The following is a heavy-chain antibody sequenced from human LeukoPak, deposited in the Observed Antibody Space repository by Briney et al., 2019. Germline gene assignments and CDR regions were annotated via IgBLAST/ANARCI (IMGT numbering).Heavy chain of an antibody. CDR2: IYHSGST. V-gene: IGHV4-4*02. Sequence: KTSETLSLTCAVSGGSISSSNWWSWVRQPPGKGLEGIGEIYHSGSTNYNPSLKSRVTISVDKSKNQFSLELSSVTAADSALYYCARVVQNSGTIDYWGQGTLVTVSS. CDR1: GGSISSSNW. CDR3: ARVVQNSGTIDY. D-gene: IGHD3-10*01. J-gene: IGHJ4*02.